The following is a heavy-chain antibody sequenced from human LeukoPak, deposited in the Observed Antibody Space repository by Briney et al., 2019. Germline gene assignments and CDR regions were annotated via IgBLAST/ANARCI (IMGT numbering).Heavy chain of an antibody. CDR3: AKNSDYGSGSYSYYYYYMDV. D-gene: IGHD3-10*01. CDR2: IYRGGST. Sequence: PGGSLRLSCAASGFTVSSNYMSWVRQAPGKGLEWVSVIYRGGSTYYADSMKGRFTISRDNSKNTLYLQMNSLRAEDTAVYYCAKNSDYGSGSYSYYYYYMDVWGKGTTVTVSS. V-gene: IGHV3-66*01. J-gene: IGHJ6*03. CDR1: GFTVSSNY.